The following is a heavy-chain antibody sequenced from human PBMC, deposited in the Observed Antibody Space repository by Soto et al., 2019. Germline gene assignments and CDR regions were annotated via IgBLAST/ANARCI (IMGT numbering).Heavy chain of an antibody. V-gene: IGHV1-8*01. CDR1: GYTFTSYD. J-gene: IGHJ6*04. Sequence: VASVKISCKASGYTFTSYDINWVRQATGQGLEWMGWMNPNSGNTGYAQKFQGRVTMTRNTSISTAYMELSSLRSEGTAVYYCARFREAPEQAVAGTPYYYYYGIDVWGEGTTVTVSP. CDR2: MNPNSGNT. CDR3: ARFREAPEQAVAGTPYYYYYGIDV. D-gene: IGHD6-19*01.